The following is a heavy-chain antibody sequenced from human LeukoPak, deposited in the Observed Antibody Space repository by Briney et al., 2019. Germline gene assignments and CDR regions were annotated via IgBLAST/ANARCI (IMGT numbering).Heavy chain of an antibody. Sequence: GGSLRLSCAASGFTFDDYGMSWVRQAPGKGLEWVSGINWNGGSTGYADSVKGRFTISRDNAKNSLYLQMNSLRAEDTAVYYCARDGEYCGGDCYPGDYYYYMDVWGKGTTVTISS. J-gene: IGHJ6*03. V-gene: IGHV3-20*04. D-gene: IGHD2-21*02. CDR1: GFTFDDYG. CDR2: INWNGGST. CDR3: ARDGEYCGGDCYPGDYYYYMDV.